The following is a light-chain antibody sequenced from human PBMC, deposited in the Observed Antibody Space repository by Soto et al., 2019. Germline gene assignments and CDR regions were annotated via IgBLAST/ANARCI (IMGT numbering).Light chain of an antibody. CDR2: GAS. CDR1: QGISNY. Sequence: DFQMTQSPSSLSASVGDRVTITCRASQGISNYLAWYQQKPGKVPKLLIYGASTLQSGVPSRFNGSGSGTDFTLTISILQPEDAATYYCQKYSSAPPLCTFGPGTKVDIK. J-gene: IGKJ3*01. V-gene: IGKV1-27*01. CDR3: QKYSSAPPLCT.